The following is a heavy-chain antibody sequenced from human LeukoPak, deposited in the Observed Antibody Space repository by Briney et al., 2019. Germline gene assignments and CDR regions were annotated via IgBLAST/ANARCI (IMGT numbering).Heavy chain of an antibody. CDR3: ARVNYDFWSGYYVY. Sequence: ASVRLSCTASGYTLTSYGISWVRQAPGQGLEWMGWISAYNGYTNYPQKLQGRVTMTTDTSTSTAYMELRSLRSDDTAVYYCARVNYDFWSGYYVYWGQGTLGTVSA. J-gene: IGHJ4*02. D-gene: IGHD3-3*01. V-gene: IGHV1-18*01. CDR1: GYTLTSYG. CDR2: ISAYNGYT.